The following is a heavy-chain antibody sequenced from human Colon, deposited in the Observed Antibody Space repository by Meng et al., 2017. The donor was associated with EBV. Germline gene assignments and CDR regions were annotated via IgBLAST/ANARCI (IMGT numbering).Heavy chain of an antibody. CDR3: ARGDGSGSGNWFDP. CDR1: GWSFSGYY. Sequence: QVQLQQRGTGPYRTAETLSLSCAVYGWSFSGYYWRWIRQPPGKGLEWIGAINHSGSTHYNPSLKSRLTILVDTSKNQFSLKLSSVTAADKAVYYCARGDGSGSGNWFDPWGQGTLVTVSS. V-gene: IGHV4-34*01. CDR2: INHSGST. D-gene: IGHD3-10*01. J-gene: IGHJ5*02.